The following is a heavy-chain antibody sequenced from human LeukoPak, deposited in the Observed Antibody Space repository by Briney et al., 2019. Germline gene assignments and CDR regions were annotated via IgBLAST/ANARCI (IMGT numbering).Heavy chain of an antibody. D-gene: IGHD5-18*01. V-gene: IGHV4-30-2*01. J-gene: IGHJ4*02. CDR3: ARAGGLGSYGYRKEYYFDY. Sequence: SEPLTLTCAVSGDSISRGSYLWRWIWRPPGRGLEWLGYYYHSGSTYYNPSLKSRVTISVDRSKNQFSLKLSSVTAADTAVYYCARAGGLGSYGYRKEYYFDYWGQGTLVTVSS. CDR2: YYHSGST. CDR1: GDSISRGSYL.